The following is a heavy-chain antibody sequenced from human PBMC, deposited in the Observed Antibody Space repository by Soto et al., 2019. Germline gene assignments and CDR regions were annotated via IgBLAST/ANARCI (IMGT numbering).Heavy chain of an antibody. J-gene: IGHJ1*01. CDR1: GYTFTNHG. CDR3: ARGGSSWSAEYYQH. V-gene: IGHV1-18*01. CDR2: INGHSGNT. D-gene: IGHD6-13*01. Sequence: GASVKVSCKASGYTFTNHGISWVRQAPGQGPEWMGWINGHSGNTNYAQRFQGRVTMTTDTSTSTAYMELRSLRSDDTAVYYCARGGSSWSAEYYQHWGQGTLVTVS.